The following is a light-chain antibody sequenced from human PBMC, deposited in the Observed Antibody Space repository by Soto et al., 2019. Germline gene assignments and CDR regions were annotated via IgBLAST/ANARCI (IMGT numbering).Light chain of an antibody. V-gene: IGKV3-20*01. CDR1: RSVSNNY. CDR2: GAS. CDR3: QQFGSSPPIT. J-gene: IGKJ5*01. Sequence: EIVLTQSPGTLSLSPGERATLSCRASRSVSNNYLAWYQQKPGQAPRLLIYGASNRATGIPDRFSGSGSGTDFTLTISRLEPEDFAVYYCQQFGSSPPITFGQGTRLEIK.